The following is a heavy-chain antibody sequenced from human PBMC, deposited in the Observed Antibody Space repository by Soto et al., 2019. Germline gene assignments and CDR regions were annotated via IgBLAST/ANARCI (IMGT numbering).Heavy chain of an antibody. CDR2: ISAYNANT. Sequence: QVQLVQSGAEVKKPGASVKVSCKASGYTFTSYGFSWLRQVPGQGLEGMGWISAYNANTNYAQKLQGRVTLTTDTSTSTAYMELRSLRSDDTAVYYCARDSKGYCTSTSCYDWFDPWGQGTLVTVSS. D-gene: IGHD2-2*01. CDR1: GYTFTSYG. V-gene: IGHV1-18*01. J-gene: IGHJ5*02. CDR3: ARDSKGYCTSTSCYDWFDP.